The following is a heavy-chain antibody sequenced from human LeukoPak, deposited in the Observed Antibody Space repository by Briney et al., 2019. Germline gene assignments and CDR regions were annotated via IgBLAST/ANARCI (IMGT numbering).Heavy chain of an antibody. V-gene: IGHV3-11*01. CDR3: ARDHVAAAGLLYYYYYGMDV. CDR1: GFTFSDYY. Sequence: GGSLSLSCAASGFTFSDYYMSWIRQAPGKGLEWVAYISSSGSTIYYADSVKGRFTISRDNAKNSLYLQMNSLRAEDTAVYYCARDHVAAAGLLYYYYYGMDVWGQGTTVTVSS. D-gene: IGHD6-13*01. J-gene: IGHJ6*02. CDR2: ISSSGSTI.